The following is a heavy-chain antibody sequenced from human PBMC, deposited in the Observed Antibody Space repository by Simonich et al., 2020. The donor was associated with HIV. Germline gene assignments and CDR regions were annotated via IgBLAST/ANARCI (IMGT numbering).Heavy chain of an antibody. D-gene: IGHD3-10*01. Sequence: EVQLVESGGGLVQPGRSLRLSCADSGFTFDDYAMHWVRQALGNGRGWVSGIVWKSVSRGYGDAGKGRFTISRDNAKNSLYLQMNSLRAEDTAVYYCAKGGISMVRGVINYWGQGTLVTVSS. V-gene: IGHV3-9*01. CDR3: AKGGISMVRGVINY. CDR2: IVWKSVSR. J-gene: IGHJ4*02. CDR1: GFTFDDYA.